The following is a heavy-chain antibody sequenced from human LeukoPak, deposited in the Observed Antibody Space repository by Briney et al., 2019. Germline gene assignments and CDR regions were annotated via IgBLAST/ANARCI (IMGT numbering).Heavy chain of an antibody. Sequence: SETLSLTCTVSGGSISSSSYYWGWIRQPPGKGLEWIGSIFYSGNIYYNPSLKSRVTISVDTSKNQFSLKLSSVTAADTAVYYCVGDCSSTSCYEVGDDYWGQGTLVTVSS. CDR1: GGSISSSSYY. V-gene: IGHV4-39*07. CDR3: VGDCSSTSCYEVGDDY. J-gene: IGHJ4*02. D-gene: IGHD2-2*01. CDR2: IFYSGNI.